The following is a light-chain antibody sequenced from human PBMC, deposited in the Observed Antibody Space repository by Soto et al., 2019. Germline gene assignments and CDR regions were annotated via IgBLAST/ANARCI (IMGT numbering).Light chain of an antibody. V-gene: IGKV3-11*01. Sequence: EIVLTQSPATLSLSPGERATLSRRASQSVSTNLAWYQQKPGQAPRVLIYDASDRATGIPARFSGSGSGTDFTLTISSLEPEDFAVYYCQQRGDWPLYAFGQGTKVDIK. J-gene: IGKJ2*01. CDR1: QSVSTN. CDR2: DAS. CDR3: QQRGDWPLYA.